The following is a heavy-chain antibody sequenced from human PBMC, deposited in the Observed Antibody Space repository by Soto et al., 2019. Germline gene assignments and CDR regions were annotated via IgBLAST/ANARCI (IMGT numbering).Heavy chain of an antibody. Sequence: VEGSCKGPGGPFSSYAISGVLQAPGQGHEWMGGIIPIFGTANYAQKFQGRVTITADESTSKDYMEMSSLRSEDKAVSYGARGGVRGYRYGSVNYWG. CDR2: IIPIFGTA. CDR1: GGPFSSYA. CDR3: ARGGVRGYRYGSVNY. V-gene: IGHV1-69*13. D-gene: IGHD5-18*01. J-gene: IGHJ4*01.